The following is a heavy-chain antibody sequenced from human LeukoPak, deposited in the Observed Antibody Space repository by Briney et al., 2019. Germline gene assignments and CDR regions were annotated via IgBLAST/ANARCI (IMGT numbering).Heavy chain of an antibody. CDR2: IYYSGST. Sequence: PSETLSLTCAVYGGSFSGYYWSWIRQPPGKGLEWIGYIYYSGSTNYNPSLKSRVTISVDTSKNQFSLKLSSVTAADTAVYYCARRYAGLTVTGRSYYFDYWGQGTLVTVSS. V-gene: IGHV4-59*08. J-gene: IGHJ4*02. CDR1: GGSFSGYY. CDR3: ARRYAGLTVTGRSYYFDY. D-gene: IGHD6-19*01.